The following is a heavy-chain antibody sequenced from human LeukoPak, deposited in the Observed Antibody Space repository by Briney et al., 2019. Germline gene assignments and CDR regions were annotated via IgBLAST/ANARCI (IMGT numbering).Heavy chain of an antibody. Sequence: ASVKVSCKASGYTFTDYYMHWVRQAPGQGLEWLGWINPNSGGTNYPPKFQGRLTMTRDTSISTAYMELTRLTSDDTAVYYCAREGPRSKVSGGAAFHIWGQGTMVTVSS. CDR1: GYTFTDYY. D-gene: IGHD6-19*01. J-gene: IGHJ3*02. V-gene: IGHV1-2*02. CDR3: AREGPRSKVSGGAAFHI. CDR2: INPNSGGT.